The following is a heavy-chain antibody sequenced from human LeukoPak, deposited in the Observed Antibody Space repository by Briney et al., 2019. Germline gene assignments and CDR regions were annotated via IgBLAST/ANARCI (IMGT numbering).Heavy chain of an antibody. V-gene: IGHV1-18*01. CDR3: AARSSLPEISFDY. CDR1: GYTFTSYG. J-gene: IGHJ4*02. CDR2: ISAYNGNT. D-gene: IGHD6-6*01. Sequence: GASVKVSCKASGYTFTSYGISWVRQAPGRGLEWMGWISAYNGNTNYAQKFQGRVTITADESTSTAYMELSSLRSEDTAVYYCAARSSLPEISFDYWGQGTLVTVSS.